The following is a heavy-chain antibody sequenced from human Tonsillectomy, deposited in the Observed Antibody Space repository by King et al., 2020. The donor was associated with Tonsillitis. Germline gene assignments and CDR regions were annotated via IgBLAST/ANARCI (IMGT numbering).Heavy chain of an antibody. D-gene: IGHD3-3*01. Sequence: VQLVESGGGLVKPGGSLRLSCAASGFTFSSYSMNWVRQAPGKGLEWVSSISSSSSYIYYADSVKGRFTISRDNAKNSLYLQMNSLRDEDTAVYYCARDRIEYYDFWSGAPGAFDIWGQGTMVTVSS. V-gene: IGHV3-21*01. CDR1: GFTFSSYS. J-gene: IGHJ3*02. CDR3: ARDRIEYYDFWSGAPGAFDI. CDR2: ISSSSSYI.